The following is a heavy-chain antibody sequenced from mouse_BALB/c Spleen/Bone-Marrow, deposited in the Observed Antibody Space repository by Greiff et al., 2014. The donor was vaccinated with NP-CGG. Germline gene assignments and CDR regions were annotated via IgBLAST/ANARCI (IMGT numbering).Heavy chain of an antibody. CDR2: INPFNGDT. J-gene: IGHJ4*01. CDR1: GYSFTGYF. V-gene: IGHV1-37*01. CDR3: GRWGDGYYYAMDY. Sequence: EVQLQQSGPDLVKPGASVKLSCKASGYSFTGYFLNWVRQSHGKSLEWIGRINPFNGDTFYNQKFKGKATLTVDKSSTTAHMELLSLTSEDSAVYYCGRWGDGYYYAMDYWGQGTSVTVPS. D-gene: IGHD2-3*01.